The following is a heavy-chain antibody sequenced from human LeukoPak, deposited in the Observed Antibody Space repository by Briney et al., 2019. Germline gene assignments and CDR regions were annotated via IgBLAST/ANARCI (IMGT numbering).Heavy chain of an antibody. V-gene: IGHV4-59*01. J-gene: IGHJ4*02. CDR1: GGSISSYY. D-gene: IGHD3-3*01. CDR2: IYYSGST. Sequence: SETLSLTCTVSGGSISSYYWSWIRQPPGKGLEWIGYIYYSGSTNYNPSLKSRVTISVDASKNQFSLKPSSVTAADTAVYYCARVHTMGFYFDYWGQGTLVTVCS. CDR3: ARVHTMGFYFDY.